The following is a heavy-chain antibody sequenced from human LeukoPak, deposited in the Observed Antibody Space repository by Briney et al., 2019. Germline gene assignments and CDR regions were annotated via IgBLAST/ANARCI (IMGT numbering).Heavy chain of an antibody. Sequence: SETRSLTCTVSGGSISSYYASWIRQPAGKGLEWIGRIYTSGSTNYNPSLKSRVTMSVDTSKNQFSLKLSSVTAADTAVYYCARDQYSSSWYPFDYWGQGTLVSVSS. CDR1: GGSISSYY. V-gene: IGHV4-4*07. CDR2: IYTSGST. CDR3: ARDQYSSSWYPFDY. J-gene: IGHJ4*02. D-gene: IGHD6-13*01.